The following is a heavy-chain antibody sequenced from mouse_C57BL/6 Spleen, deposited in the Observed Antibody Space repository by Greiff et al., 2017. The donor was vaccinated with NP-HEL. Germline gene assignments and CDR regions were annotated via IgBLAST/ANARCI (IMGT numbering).Heavy chain of an antibody. J-gene: IGHJ3*01. Sequence: QVQLQQSGAELVRPGASVTLSCKASGYTFTDYEMHWVKQTPVHGLEWIGALDPETGGTAYNQKFKGKAILTADKSSSTAYMELRSLTSEDAAVYYCTRRDYYGSSPLFAYWGQGTLVTVSA. CDR3: TRRDYYGSSPLFAY. CDR2: LDPETGGT. D-gene: IGHD1-1*01. V-gene: IGHV1-15*01. CDR1: GYTFTDYE.